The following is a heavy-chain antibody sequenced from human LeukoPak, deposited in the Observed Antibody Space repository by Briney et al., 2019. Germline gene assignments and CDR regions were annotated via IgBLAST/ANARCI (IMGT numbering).Heavy chain of an antibody. CDR2: INPDGTVT. Sequence: GGTLRLSCAASGFTFSSYWMHWVRQAPGKGLVWVSPINPDGTVTTYADSVKGRFTISRDNAKNTLYLQMNSLRVEDTAVYYCVRDSPSGFFDLWGRGTLVTVYS. V-gene: IGHV3-74*01. CDR3: VRDSPSGFFDL. D-gene: IGHD6-19*01. CDR1: GFTFSSYW. J-gene: IGHJ2*01.